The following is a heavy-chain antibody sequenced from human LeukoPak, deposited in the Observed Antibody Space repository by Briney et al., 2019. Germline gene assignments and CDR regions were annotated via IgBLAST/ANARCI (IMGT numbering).Heavy chain of an antibody. V-gene: IGHV3-23*01. CDR2: VSRRGGAT. Sequence: PGGSLRLSCAASGFTFSSFAMTWVREDQGKGLECVSDVSRRGGATYYADSVKGRFTISRDNSKSTVYLEMNSLSAEDTAVYFCVKDRYGSFDLWGQGTLVTVSS. J-gene: IGHJ5*02. CDR3: VKDRYGSFDL. CDR1: GFTFSSFA. D-gene: IGHD3-10*01.